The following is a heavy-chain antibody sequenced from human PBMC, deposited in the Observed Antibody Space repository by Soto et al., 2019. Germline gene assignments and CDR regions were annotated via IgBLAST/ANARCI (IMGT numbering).Heavy chain of an antibody. CDR3: ASKFGELLADAFDI. J-gene: IGHJ3*02. CDR2: IQYSGNT. CDR1: GDSLSSSTYY. D-gene: IGHD3-10*01. V-gene: IGHV4-39*01. Sequence: PSETLSLTCTVSGDSLSSSTYYWGWIRQPPGKGLEWIGSIQYSGNTYYNPSLKSRLTTSVDTSKNQLSLKLSSVTDADTAVYYCASKFGELLADAFDIWGQGTMVTVS.